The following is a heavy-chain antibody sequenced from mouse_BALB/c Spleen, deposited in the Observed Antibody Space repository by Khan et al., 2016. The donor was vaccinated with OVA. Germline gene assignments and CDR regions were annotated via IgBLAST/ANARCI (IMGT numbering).Heavy chain of an antibody. CDR2: IIYTGYT. V-gene: IGHV3-8*02. D-gene: IGHD2-12*01. CDR1: GDSITSGY. J-gene: IGHJ3*01. CDR3: ARSTYRYAFVY. Sequence: EVQLQESGPSLVKPSQTLSLTCSVTGDSITSGYWNWIRKFPGHKLEYMGYIIYTGYTYYNPSLKSRISLTRHSSTNQYYLQVSSVTDEDTATYYCARSTYRYAFVYWGQVTLVTVSA.